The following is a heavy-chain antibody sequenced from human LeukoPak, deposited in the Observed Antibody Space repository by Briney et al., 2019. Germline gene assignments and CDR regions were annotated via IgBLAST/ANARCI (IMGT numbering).Heavy chain of an antibody. V-gene: IGHV1-69*05. CDR3: ARAQRLRDGYHFHYYYYYMDV. D-gene: IGHD5-24*01. CDR1: GGTFSSYA. J-gene: IGHJ6*03. Sequence: RASVKVSCKASGGTFSSYAISWVRQAPGQGLEWMGGIIPIFGTANYAQKFQGRVTITTDESTSTAYMELSSLRSEDTAVYYCARAQRLRDGYHFHYYYYYMDVWGKGTTVTVSS. CDR2: IIPIFGTA.